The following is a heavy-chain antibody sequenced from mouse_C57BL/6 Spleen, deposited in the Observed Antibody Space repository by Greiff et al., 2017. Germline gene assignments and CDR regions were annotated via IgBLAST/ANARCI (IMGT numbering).Heavy chain of an antibody. V-gene: IGHV1-80*01. J-gene: IGHJ4*01. CDR3: ARWDYDVSYYAMDY. CDR1: GYAFSSYW. CDR2: IYPGDGDT. Sequence: QVQLQQSGAELVKPGASVKISCKASGYAFSSYWMNWVKQRPGKGLEWIGQIYPGDGDTNYNGKFKGKATLTADKSSSTAYMQLSSLTSEDSAVYFCARWDYDVSYYAMDYWGQGTSVTVSS. D-gene: IGHD2-4*01.